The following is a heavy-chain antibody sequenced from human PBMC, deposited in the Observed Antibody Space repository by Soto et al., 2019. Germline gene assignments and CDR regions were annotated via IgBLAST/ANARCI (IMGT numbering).Heavy chain of an antibody. CDR1: GFTFSSYA. CDR2: ISGSGDST. Sequence: EVQLLESGGGLVQPGGSLRLSCAASGFTFSSYAMNWVRQAPGKGLECVSGISGSGDSTEYADSVKGRFTISRDNSKNTLYRQMNSLRAEDTAVNYCARRSSSWYVDCWGVGTLATVSS. D-gene: IGHD6-13*01. V-gene: IGHV3-23*01. CDR3: ARRSSSWYVDC. J-gene: IGHJ4*02.